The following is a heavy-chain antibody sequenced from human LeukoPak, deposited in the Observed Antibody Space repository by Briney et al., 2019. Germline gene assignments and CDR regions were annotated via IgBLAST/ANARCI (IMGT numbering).Heavy chain of an antibody. CDR2: IYTSGST. CDR3: ARENSGYDWGAYYYYYYMDV. CDR1: GDSISSYY. Sequence: SETLSLTCTVSGDSISSYYWSWIRQPAGKGLEWIGRIYTSGSTNYNPSLKSRVTMSVDTSKNQFSLKLSSVTAADTAVYYCARENSGYDWGAYYYYYYMDVWGKGTTVTISS. D-gene: IGHD5-12*01. J-gene: IGHJ6*03. V-gene: IGHV4-4*07.